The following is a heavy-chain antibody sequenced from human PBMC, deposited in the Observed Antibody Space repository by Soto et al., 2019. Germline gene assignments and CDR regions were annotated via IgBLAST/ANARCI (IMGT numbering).Heavy chain of an antibody. CDR2: IIPIFGTA. J-gene: IGHJ3*02. D-gene: IGHD3-3*01. CDR3: ARWGSYDFWSGYHEEAGAFDI. Sequence: GASVKVSCKASGGTFSSYAISWVRQAPGQGLEWMGGIIPIFGTANYAQKFQGRVTITADKSTSTAYMELSSLRSEDTAVYYCARWGSYDFWSGYHEEAGAFDIWGQGTMVTVSS. V-gene: IGHV1-69*06. CDR1: GGTFSSYA.